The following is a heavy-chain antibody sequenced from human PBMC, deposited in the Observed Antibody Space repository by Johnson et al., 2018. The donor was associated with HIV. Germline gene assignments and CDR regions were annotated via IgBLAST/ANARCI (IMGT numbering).Heavy chain of an antibody. Sequence: VQLVESGGGLVEPGGSLRLSCAASGFTFNYAWMTWVRQAPGKGLEWVSVIFSGGTTYYADSVKGRFTISRDNSKNTLYLQMNSLRPEDTAVYYCASGGHYDLNAFDIWGQGTMVTVSS. J-gene: IGHJ3*02. CDR1: GFTFNYAW. CDR2: IFSGGTT. CDR3: ASGGHYDLNAFDI. D-gene: IGHD3-16*01. V-gene: IGHV3-66*01.